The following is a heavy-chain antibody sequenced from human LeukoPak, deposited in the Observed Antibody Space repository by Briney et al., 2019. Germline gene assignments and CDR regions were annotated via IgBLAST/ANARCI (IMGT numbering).Heavy chain of an antibody. D-gene: IGHD5-12*01. V-gene: IGHV3-74*01. J-gene: IGHJ4*02. CDR3: ARDGGMVGYQDY. CDR1: GFTFSDYW. Sequence: PGGSLRLSCVASGFTFSDYWFHWVRQVPGKGSVWVSRINSDDTITNYAGFVMGRFTISRDNAKNTVYLQMNSLRAEDTAIYYCARDGGMVGYQDYWGQGTLVTVSS. CDR2: INSDDTIT.